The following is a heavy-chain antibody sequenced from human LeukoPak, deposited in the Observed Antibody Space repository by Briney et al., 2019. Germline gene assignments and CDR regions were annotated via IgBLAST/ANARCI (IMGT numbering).Heavy chain of an antibody. V-gene: IGHV1-2*02. CDR2: INPNSGGT. CDR1: GYTFTGYY. CDR3: ARSLVRGVNLSYFDY. J-gene: IGHJ4*02. Sequence: GASVKVSCKASGYTFTGYYMHWVRQAPGQGLERMGWINPNSGGTNYAQKFQGRVTMTRDTSISTAYMELSRLRSDDTAVYYCARSLVRGVNLSYFDYWGQGTLVTVSS. D-gene: IGHD3-10*01.